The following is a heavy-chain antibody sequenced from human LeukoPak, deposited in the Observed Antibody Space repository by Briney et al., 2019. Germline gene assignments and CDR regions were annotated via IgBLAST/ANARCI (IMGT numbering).Heavy chain of an antibody. D-gene: IGHD1-26*01. CDR1: GFTFGDYA. J-gene: IGHJ4*02. CDR3: ASGGIYYGAAFDF. V-gene: IGHV3-49*04. Sequence: GGSLRLSCTASGFTFGDYAMTWVRQAPGKGLEWVGFFRSKAYGGTTEYAASVKGRFTISRDNAKNSLYLQMNSLRAEDTALYYCASGGIYYGAAFDFWGQGTLVTVSS. CDR2: FRSKAYGGTT.